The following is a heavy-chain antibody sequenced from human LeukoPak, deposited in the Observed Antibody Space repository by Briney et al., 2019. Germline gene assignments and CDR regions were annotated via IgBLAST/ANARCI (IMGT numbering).Heavy chain of an antibody. CDR1: GLIYSDYW. V-gene: IGHV3-7*01. J-gene: IGHJ5*02. D-gene: IGHD6-19*01. CDR3: ASRGWRPDP. CDR2: IKTDGSEK. Sequence: PGGSLRLSCAASGLIYSDYWMSWVRQAPGKGLEWVSNIKTDGSEKYYVDSVKGRFTISRDNAKNTLYLQMTSLRAEDTAVYYRASRGWRPDPWGQGTLVTVSS.